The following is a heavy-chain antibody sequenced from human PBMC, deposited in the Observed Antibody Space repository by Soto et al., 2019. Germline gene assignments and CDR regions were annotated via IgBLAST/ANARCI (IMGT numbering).Heavy chain of an antibody. CDR1: GYTFSSHG. V-gene: IGHV1-18*01. D-gene: IGHD6-13*01. J-gene: IGHJ1*01. CDR3: ARERGESSWSSAEYLQY. Sequence: ASVKVSCKASGYTFSSHGIHWVRQAPGQGLEWMGWMSGYNGNTNYAQKVQGRVKTTIDTSTSTAYMEVRSLRSDDTAVYYCARERGESSWSSAEYLQYWGQGTMVTVSS. CDR2: MSGYNGNT.